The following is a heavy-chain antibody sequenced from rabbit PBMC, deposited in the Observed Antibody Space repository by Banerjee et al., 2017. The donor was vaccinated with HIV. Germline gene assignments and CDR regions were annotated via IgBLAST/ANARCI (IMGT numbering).Heavy chain of an antibody. CDR2: INTSSGNT. V-gene: IGHV1S45*01. D-gene: IGHD4-1*01. CDR3: ARNDYSSAWGADL. J-gene: IGHJ6*01. Sequence: QEQLEESGGDLVKPEGSLTLTCTASGFSFSNKYVMCWVRQAPGKGLEWIACINTSSGNTVYASWVNGRFTISLDNAQNTVPLQMTNLTAADTATYFCARNDYSSAWGADLRGPGTLVTVS. CDR1: GFSFSNKYV.